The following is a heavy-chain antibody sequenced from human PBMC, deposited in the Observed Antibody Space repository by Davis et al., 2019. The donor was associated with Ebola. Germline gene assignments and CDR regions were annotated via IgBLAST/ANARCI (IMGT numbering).Heavy chain of an antibody. D-gene: IGHD1-20*01. CDR2: IFTGDYDT. CDR3: ATLRRTITGMDDGFDI. V-gene: IGHV5-51*01. J-gene: IGHJ3*02. Sequence: GASLTISCQDSGNSFSSHWIGWVRQMPGKGLEWMGIIFTGDYDTRYSPSFRGQVTISADKSSKTAFLQWSSLKASDTAMYYCATLRRTITGMDDGFDIWGQGTMVTVSS. CDR1: GNSFSSHW.